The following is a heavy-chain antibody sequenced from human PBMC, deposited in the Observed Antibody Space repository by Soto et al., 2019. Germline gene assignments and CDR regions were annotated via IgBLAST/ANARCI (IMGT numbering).Heavy chain of an antibody. D-gene: IGHD1-1*01. J-gene: IGHJ4*02. Sequence: GGSLRLSXSASGFAFSAYWMHWVRQVPGKGLTWVSRISDDGSTATYADSVKGRFVISRDNAKNSLYLEMNTLRADDSGLYYCARGPRVSSTGTGAHWGRGTLVTVSS. V-gene: IGHV3-74*01. CDR2: ISDDGSTA. CDR1: GFAFSAYW. CDR3: ARGPRVSSTGTGAH.